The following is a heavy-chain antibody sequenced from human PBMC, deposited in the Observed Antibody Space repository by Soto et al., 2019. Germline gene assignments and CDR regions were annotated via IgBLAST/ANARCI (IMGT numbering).Heavy chain of an antibody. CDR3: ARDRGGQWLVRGAFDI. D-gene: IGHD6-19*01. CDR2: IWYDGSNK. J-gene: IGHJ3*02. Sequence: VAVIWYDGSNKYYADSVKGRFTISRDNSKNTLYLQMNSLRAEDTAVYYCARDRGGQWLVRGAFDIWGQGTMVTVSS. V-gene: IGHV3-33*01.